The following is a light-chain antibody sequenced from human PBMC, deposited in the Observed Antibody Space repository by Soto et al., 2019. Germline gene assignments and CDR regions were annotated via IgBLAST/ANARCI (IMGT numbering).Light chain of an antibody. CDR3: LHDFNYPRT. CDR1: QAIRND. CDR2: AAF. V-gene: IGKV1-6*01. J-gene: IGKJ1*01. Sequence: AIQMTQSPSSLSASVGDRVTITCRAIQAIRNDLCWYQQKPGKAPKLLIYAAFNLQSGVPSSFSGSGSGTEFTLSISSLQAEDFATYFCLHDFNYPRTFGQGTRVDIK.